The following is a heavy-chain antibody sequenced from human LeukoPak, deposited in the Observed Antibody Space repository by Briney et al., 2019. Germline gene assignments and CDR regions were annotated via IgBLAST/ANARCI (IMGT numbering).Heavy chain of an antibody. Sequence: GASVKVSCKASGYTFTGYYMYWVRQAPGQGLEWMGGFDPEDGETIYAQKFQGRVTMTEDTSTDTDYMELISLRSADTAVYYCATAPSGEHYYYYMDVWGKGTTVTVSS. V-gene: IGHV1-24*01. CDR2: FDPEDGET. CDR3: ATAPSGEHYYYYMDV. J-gene: IGHJ6*03. CDR1: GYTFTGYY.